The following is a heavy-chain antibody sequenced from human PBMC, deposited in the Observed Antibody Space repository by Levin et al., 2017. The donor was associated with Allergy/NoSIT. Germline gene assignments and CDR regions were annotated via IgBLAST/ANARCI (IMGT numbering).Heavy chain of an antibody. CDR3: TRGAGSSGHDWYFDL. CDR1: GFTFRSYW. D-gene: IGHD6-13*01. V-gene: IGHV3-74*01. CDR2: IKSDGRST. J-gene: IGHJ2*01. Sequence: GGSLRLSCAASGFTFRSYWMNWVRQAPGKGLVWVSRIKSDGRSTSYADSVKGRFTISRDNAKNTLYLQMNSLRAGDTAVYYCTRGAGSSGHDWYFDLWGRGTLVTVSS.